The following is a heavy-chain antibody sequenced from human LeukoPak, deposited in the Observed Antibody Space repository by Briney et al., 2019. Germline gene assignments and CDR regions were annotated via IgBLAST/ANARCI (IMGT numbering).Heavy chain of an antibody. Sequence: SETLSLTCTVSGGSISSYYWSWVRQPAGKGLEWIGRIYTSGSTNYNPSLKSRVAMSVDTSKNQFSPKLRPVTGADTAVYYCARARRGDYYHNGMDVWGQGTPVTVSS. J-gene: IGHJ6*02. D-gene: IGHD4/OR15-4a*01. CDR1: GGSISSYY. V-gene: IGHV4-4*07. CDR3: ARARRGDYYHNGMDV. CDR2: IYTSGST.